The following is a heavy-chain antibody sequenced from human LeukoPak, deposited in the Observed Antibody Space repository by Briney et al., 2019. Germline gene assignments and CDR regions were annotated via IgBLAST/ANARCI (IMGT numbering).Heavy chain of an antibody. D-gene: IGHD2-15*01. V-gene: IGHV3-23*01. J-gene: IGHJ4*02. CDR3: ARDYCSGPKCYFIDY. CDR2: VSGSGGST. Sequence: GGSLRLSCVVSGITLANYGMSWVRQAPGKGLEWVAGVSGSGGSTNYAGSVKGRFTISRDNAKNSLFLQMNSLRAEDTAVYYCARDYCSGPKCYFIDYWGQGALVTVSS. CDR1: GITLANYG.